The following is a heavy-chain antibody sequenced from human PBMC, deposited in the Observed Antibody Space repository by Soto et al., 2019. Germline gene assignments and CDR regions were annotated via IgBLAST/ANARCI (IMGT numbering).Heavy chain of an antibody. CDR3: AKGVLRFLEWSSDYGMDV. V-gene: IGHV3-21*05. D-gene: IGHD3-3*01. CDR1: GYSLSDYS. Sequence: GGSLRLSCFASGYSLSDYSMNWVRQAPGKGLEWISYFGTKKKYIYYSDSVRGRFTISRDDAQNSLYLQMNSLRAEDTAVYYCAKGVLRFLEWSSDYGMDVWGQGTTVTVSS. CDR2: FGTKKKYI. J-gene: IGHJ6*02.